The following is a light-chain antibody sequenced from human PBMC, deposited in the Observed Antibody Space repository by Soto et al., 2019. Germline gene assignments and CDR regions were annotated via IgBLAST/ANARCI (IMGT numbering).Light chain of an antibody. J-gene: IGKJ5*01. CDR3: QQRQYWPPIT. CDR2: GTS. Sequence: EIVMTPSPATLTVSPGERATLSCRASQSFSSNVAWYQQKPGQAPRLLIYGTSTRVTGIPARFSGSGSGTDFTLTISSLEPEDFAVYYCQQRQYWPPITFGQGTRLEIK. V-gene: IGKV3-15*01. CDR1: QSFSSN.